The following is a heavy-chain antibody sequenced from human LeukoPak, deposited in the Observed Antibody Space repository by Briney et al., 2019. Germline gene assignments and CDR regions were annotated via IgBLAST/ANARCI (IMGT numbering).Heavy chain of an antibody. CDR3: ARDPSWNYEDYFDY. Sequence: GGSLRLSCAASGFTFSSYWMHWVRQAPGKGLVWVSRINSDGNSTSYADSVKGRFTISRDNAKNSLYLQMNSLRAEDTAVYYCARDPSWNYEDYFDYWGQGTLVTVSS. CDR2: INSDGNST. J-gene: IGHJ4*02. CDR1: GFTFSSYW. V-gene: IGHV3-74*01. D-gene: IGHD1-7*01.